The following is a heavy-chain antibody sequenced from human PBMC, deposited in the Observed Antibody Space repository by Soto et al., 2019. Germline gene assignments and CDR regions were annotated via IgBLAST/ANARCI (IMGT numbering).Heavy chain of an antibody. CDR1: VESISISSYS. CDR2: LYYSGRT. Sequence: PSEILSLTCIVSVESISISSYSLGWIRQPRGEGLEWIGSLYYSGRTYYNPSFKSRVTISIDTSKNQFSLKLSSVTATDTAVYYCARQRTTGVTQAYFDHWGQGALVTGSS. CDR3: ARQRTTGVTQAYFDH. J-gene: IGHJ4*02. V-gene: IGHV4-39*01. D-gene: IGHD2-21*02.